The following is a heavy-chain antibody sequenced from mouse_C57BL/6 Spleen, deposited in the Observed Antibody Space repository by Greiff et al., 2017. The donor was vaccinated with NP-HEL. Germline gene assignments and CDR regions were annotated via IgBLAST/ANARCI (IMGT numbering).Heavy chain of an antibody. V-gene: IGHV1-69*01. D-gene: IGHD2-10*02. CDR2: IDPSDSYT. CDR1: GYTFTSYW. J-gene: IGHJ2*01. Sequence: VQLQQPGAELVMPGASVKLSCKASGYTFTSYWMHWVKQRPGQGLEWIGEIDPSDSYTNYNQKFKGKSTLTVDKSSSTAYMQLSSLTSVDSAVYYCAKCPYGQNPRYYFDYWGQGTTLTVSS. CDR3: AKCPYGQNPRYYFDY.